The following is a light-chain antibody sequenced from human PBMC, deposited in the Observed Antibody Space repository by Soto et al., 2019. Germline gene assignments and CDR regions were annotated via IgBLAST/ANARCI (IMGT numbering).Light chain of an antibody. J-gene: IGKJ2*01. CDR1: QSLLHSDGKTF. Sequence: DIVMTQTPLSLSVTPGQPASISCKSSQSLLHSDGKTFLYWYLQRSGQSPQLLIYEVSNRFPGVPDRFSGSGSGTDFTLKISRVEADDVGVYYCLQTKQFPPPFGQGTKVDIK. CDR3: LQTKQFPPP. V-gene: IGKV2D-29*02. CDR2: EVS.